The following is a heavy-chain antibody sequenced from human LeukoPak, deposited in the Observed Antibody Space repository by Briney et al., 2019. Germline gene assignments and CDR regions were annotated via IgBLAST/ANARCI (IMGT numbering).Heavy chain of an antibody. CDR2: IYTSGST. V-gene: IGHV4-61*02. D-gene: IGHD3-22*01. J-gene: IGHJ5*02. CDR1: GGSISSGSYY. CDR3: ARGAYSYYYDSSGYYSDWFDP. Sequence: SQTLSLTCTVSGGSISSGSYYWSWIQQPAGKGLEWIRRIYTSGSTNYNPSLKSRVTISVDTSKNQFSRKLSSVTAADTAVYYCARGAYSYYYDSSGYYSDWFDPWGQGTLVTVSS.